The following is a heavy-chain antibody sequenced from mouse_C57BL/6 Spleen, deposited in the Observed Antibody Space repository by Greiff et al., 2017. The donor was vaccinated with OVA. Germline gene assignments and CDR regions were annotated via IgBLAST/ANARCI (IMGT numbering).Heavy chain of an antibody. CDR1: GFTFTSYS. J-gene: IGHJ3*01. D-gene: IGHD2-1*01. CDR2: ISSGGGYN. CDR3: TRGYYGSYFAY. V-gene: IGHV5-9-1*02. Sequence: EVQLLESGAGLVKPGASLKLSCAASGFTFTSYSMPWVRQTPEQRLEWVAYISSGGGYNYYADTVKGRITISRDNARNTLYLQMSSLKSEDTAMDYCTRGYYGSYFAYWGQGTLVTVSA.